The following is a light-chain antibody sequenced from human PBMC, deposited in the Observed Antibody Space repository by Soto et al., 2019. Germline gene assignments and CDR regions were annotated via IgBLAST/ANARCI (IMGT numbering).Light chain of an antibody. CDR2: EVN. CDR1: SSDVGGYNY. CDR3: SSSAGIYHYLV. J-gene: IGLJ3*02. V-gene: IGLV2-8*01. Sequence: QSVLTQPPSASGSPGQSVAISCTGTSSDVGGYNYVSWYQQHPGKAPKLMIYEVNKRPSGVPDRFSGSKSGNTASLTVSGLQAEDEADYYCSSSAGIYHYLVFGGGTKLTVL.